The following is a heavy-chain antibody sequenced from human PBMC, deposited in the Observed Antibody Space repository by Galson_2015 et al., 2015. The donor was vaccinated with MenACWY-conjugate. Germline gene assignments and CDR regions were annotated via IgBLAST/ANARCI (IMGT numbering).Heavy chain of an antibody. Sequence: CAISGDSVSSNSAAWSWIRQSPSRGLEWLARTYYRSKWYYDYAASVRGRITIGPDTSKNQISLQLSSVTPEDTAVYYCANGGRYFFAFDVWGQGTVVTVSS. CDR1: GDSVSSNSAA. J-gene: IGHJ3*01. CDR3: ANGGRYFFAFDV. CDR2: TYYRSKWYY. V-gene: IGHV6-1*01. D-gene: IGHD2/OR15-2a*01.